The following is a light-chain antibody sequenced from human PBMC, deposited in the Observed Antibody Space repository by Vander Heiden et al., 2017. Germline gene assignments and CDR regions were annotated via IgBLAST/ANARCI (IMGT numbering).Light chain of an antibody. CDR3: QQYSDWPRT. V-gene: IGKV3-15*01. J-gene: IGKJ1*01. Sequence: EIVMTQSPATLSVSPGEGATLSCRAGQSVTRNLAWYQQRPGQAPRLLIYDTSIRAAGIPGRFSGTGSGTDFTLTISSLQPEDFAVYYCQQYSDWPRTFGQGTKVEI. CDR1: QSVTRN. CDR2: DTS.